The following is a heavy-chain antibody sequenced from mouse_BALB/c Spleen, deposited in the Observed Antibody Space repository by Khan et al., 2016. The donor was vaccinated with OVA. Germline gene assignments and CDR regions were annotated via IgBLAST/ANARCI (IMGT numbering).Heavy chain of an antibody. CDR3: ARTARIKY. V-gene: IGHV3-2*02. CDR2: ISYSGST. Sequence: DVQLQESGPGLVKPSQSLSLTCTVTGFSITSGYGWNWIRQFPGNKLEWMGYISYSGSTNYNPSLKSRISITRDTSKNQFFLQLNSVTTEDTATYYCARTARIKYWGQGTTLTVSS. CDR1: GFSITSGYG. J-gene: IGHJ2*01. D-gene: IGHD1-2*01.